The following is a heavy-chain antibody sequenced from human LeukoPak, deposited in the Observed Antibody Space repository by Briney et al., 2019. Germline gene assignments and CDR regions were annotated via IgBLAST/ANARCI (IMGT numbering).Heavy chain of an antibody. V-gene: IGHV4-39*07. CDR1: GGSISSSSYY. Sequence: PSETLSLTCTVSGGSISSSSYYWGWIRQPPGKGLEWIGSIYYSGSTYYDPSLKSRVTISVDTSKSQFSLKLSSVTAADTAVYYCARVNYYDSSGYYYFDYWGQGTLVTVSS. J-gene: IGHJ4*02. CDR3: ARVNYYDSSGYYYFDY. D-gene: IGHD3-22*01. CDR2: IYYSGST.